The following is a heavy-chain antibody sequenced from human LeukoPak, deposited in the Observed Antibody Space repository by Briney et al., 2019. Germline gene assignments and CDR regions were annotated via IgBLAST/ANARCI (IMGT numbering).Heavy chain of an antibody. CDR2: TYYRSQWYN. CDR3: ARGSHRSNWD. V-gene: IGHV6-1*01. CDR1: GDSVSSNSAA. J-gene: IGHJ4*02. Sequence: SQTLSLTCAISGDSVSSNSAAWHWIRQSPSRGLEWLGRTYYRSQWYNDYAASVQSRIIINPDTSNNQFSLQLNSMTPEDTAVYYCARGSHRSNWDWGQGTLVTVSS. D-gene: IGHD1-26*01.